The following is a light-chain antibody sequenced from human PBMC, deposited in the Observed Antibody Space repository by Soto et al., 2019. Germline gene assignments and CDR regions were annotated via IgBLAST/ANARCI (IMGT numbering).Light chain of an antibody. CDR2: KAS. J-gene: IGKJ1*01. V-gene: IGKV1-5*03. CDR1: QSVDRW. Sequence: DIQMTQSPSTLSTSVGDRVTITCRASQSVDRWLAWYQQKPGKAPNLLIYKASTLQGAVPSRFSGSGSGTEFTLTISSLQPDDFATYYCQQYNSYWTFGQGTKVDIK. CDR3: QQYNSYWT.